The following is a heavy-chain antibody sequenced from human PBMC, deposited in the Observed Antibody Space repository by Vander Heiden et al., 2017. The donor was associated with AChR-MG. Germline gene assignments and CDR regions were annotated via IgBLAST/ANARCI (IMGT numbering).Heavy chain of an antibody. CDR3: TKQKGYYFGMDV. CDR2: ISASGLTT. Sequence: EVQLLESGGGLVQPGGSLRLSCAASGFTFSTQGLNWVRQAPGKGLEGVSGISASGLTTYYADSVKGRFTISRDNSKSTLSLQMNSLRAEDTAVYYCTKQKGYYFGMDVWGQGTTLTVSS. V-gene: IGHV3-23*01. J-gene: IGHJ6*02. CDR1: GFTFSTQG.